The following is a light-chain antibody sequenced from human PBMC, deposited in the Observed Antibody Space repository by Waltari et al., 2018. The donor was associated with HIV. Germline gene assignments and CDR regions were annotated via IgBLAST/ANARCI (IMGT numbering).Light chain of an antibody. J-gene: IGKJ4*01. CDR2: WAS. Sequence: DIVMTQSPDSLAVSLGEWATINCKSSQSVLYSSKNQNYIDWYQQKPGQSPKLLIYWASTRESGVPDRFSGSGSGTDFTLTISSLQAEDVAVYYCQQYYVTPLTFGGGTKVEIK. V-gene: IGKV4-1*01. CDR3: QQYYVTPLT. CDR1: QSVLYSSKNQNY.